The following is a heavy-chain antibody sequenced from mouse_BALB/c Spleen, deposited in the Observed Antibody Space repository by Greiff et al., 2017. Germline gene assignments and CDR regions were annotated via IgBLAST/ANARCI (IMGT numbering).Heavy chain of an antibody. J-gene: IGHJ3*01. CDR1: GFTFSDYG. Sequence: EVQVVESGGGLVQPGGSRKLSCAASGFTFSDYGMAWVRQAPGKGPEWVAFISNLAYSIYYADTVTGRFTISRENAKNTLYLEMSSLRSEDTAMYYCARKDGSSPFAYWGQGTLVTVSA. CDR3: ARKDGSSPFAY. D-gene: IGHD1-1*01. V-gene: IGHV5-15*02. CDR2: ISNLAYSI.